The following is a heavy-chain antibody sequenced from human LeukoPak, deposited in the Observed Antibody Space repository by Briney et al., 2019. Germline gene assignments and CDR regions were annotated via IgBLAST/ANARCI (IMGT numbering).Heavy chain of an antibody. Sequence: GGSLRLSCAASGFTFSSYSMNWVRQAPGKGLEWVSSISSSSSYIYYADSVKGRFTISRDNAKNSLYLQMNSLRAEDTAVYYCARGYSSSWYGDYWGQGTLVTVSS. CDR2: ISSSSSYI. D-gene: IGHD6-13*01. CDR3: ARGYSSSWYGDY. V-gene: IGHV3-21*01. J-gene: IGHJ4*02. CDR1: GFTFSSYS.